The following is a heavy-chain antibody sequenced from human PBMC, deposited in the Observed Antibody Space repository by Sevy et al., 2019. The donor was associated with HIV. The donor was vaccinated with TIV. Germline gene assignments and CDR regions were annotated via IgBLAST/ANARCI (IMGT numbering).Heavy chain of an antibody. CDR1: GFTFSSYA. CDR2: ISGSGGST. CDR3: AKSAYCGGDCYSSAYYYYYYMDV. D-gene: IGHD2-21*02. V-gene: IGHV3-23*01. J-gene: IGHJ6*03. Sequence: GESLKISCAASGFTFSSYAMSWVRQAPGKGLEWVSAISGSGGSTYYADSVKGRFTISRDNSKNTLYLQMNSLRAEDTAVYYCAKSAYCGGDCYSSAYYYYYYMDVWGKGTTVTVSS.